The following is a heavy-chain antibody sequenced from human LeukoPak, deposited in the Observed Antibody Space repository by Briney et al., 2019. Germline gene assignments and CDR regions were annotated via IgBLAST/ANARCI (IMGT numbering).Heavy chain of an antibody. J-gene: IGHJ4*02. V-gene: IGHV4-34*01. Sequence: SETLSLTCAVYGGSFSGYYWSCIRQPPGKGLEWIGEINHSGSTNYNLSLKSRVTISVDTSKNQFSLKLSSVTAADTAVYYCARWTYDSSGYLGGSYWGQGTLVTVSS. CDR3: ARWTYDSSGYLGGSY. D-gene: IGHD3-22*01. CDR2: INHSGST. CDR1: GGSFSGYY.